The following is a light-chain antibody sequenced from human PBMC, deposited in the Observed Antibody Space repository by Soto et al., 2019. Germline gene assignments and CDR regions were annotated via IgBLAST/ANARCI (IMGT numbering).Light chain of an antibody. CDR2: GAS. V-gene: IGKV3-20*01. CDR3: QPYGSSSWT. CDR1: QSVSSSY. J-gene: IGKJ1*01. Sequence: EIVLTQSPGTLSLSPGERATLSCRASQSVSSSYLAWYQKQRGQATRPLIYGASSRAIGIPDRFSGSGSGTDFTLTISRLEPEDFAVYYCQPYGSSSWTFGQGTKVEIK.